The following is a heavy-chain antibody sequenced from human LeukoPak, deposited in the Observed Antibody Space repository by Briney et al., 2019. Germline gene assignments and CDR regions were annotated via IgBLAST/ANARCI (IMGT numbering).Heavy chain of an antibody. D-gene: IGHD2-2*01. Sequence: GGSLRLSCAASGFTVSSNYMSWVRQAPGKGLEWVSVIYNAGSTYYADSVKGRFTISRDNSKNSLYLQMNSLRAEDTAVYYCARLFKVVPAAIHTWGQGTLVTVSS. CDR3: ARLFKVVPAAIHT. CDR1: GFTVSSNY. CDR2: IYNAGST. J-gene: IGHJ5*02. V-gene: IGHV3-53*01.